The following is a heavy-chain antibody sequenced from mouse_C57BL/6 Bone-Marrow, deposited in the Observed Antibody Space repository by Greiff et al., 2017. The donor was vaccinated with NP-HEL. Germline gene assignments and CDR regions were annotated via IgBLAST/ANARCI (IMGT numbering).Heavy chain of an antibody. J-gene: IGHJ2*01. CDR1: GFPITSGYY. V-gene: IGHV12-3*01. CDR3: AGDCSGYGEFSY. D-gene: IGHD3-2*02. CDR2: ITHSGET. Sequence: KLVESGPGLVKPSPSLFLTCSITGFPITSGYYWIWIRQSPGKPLEWMGYITHSGETFYNPSLQSPISITRETSKNPFFLQLNSVTTEDTAMYYGAGDCSGYGEFSYGGQGTTITVSS.